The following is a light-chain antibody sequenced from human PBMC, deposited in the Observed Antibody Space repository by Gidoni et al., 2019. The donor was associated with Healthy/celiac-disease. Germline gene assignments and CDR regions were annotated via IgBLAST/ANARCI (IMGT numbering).Light chain of an antibody. V-gene: IGKV1-39*01. J-gene: IGKJ1*01. CDR3: QQSYSTPRT. Sequence: DIQMTSSPSPRSASVGDRVTITCRASQSISSYLNWYQQKPGKAPKLLIYAASSLQSGVPSRFSGSGSGTDFTLTISSLQPEDFATYYCQQSYSTPRTFGQGTKVEIK. CDR2: AAS. CDR1: QSISSY.